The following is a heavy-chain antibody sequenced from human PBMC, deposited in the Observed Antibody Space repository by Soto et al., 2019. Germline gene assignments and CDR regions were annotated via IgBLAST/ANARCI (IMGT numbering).Heavy chain of an antibody. D-gene: IGHD6-19*01. CDR1: GFTFSSYW. CDR3: ARDPDSSGWHVDY. J-gene: IGHJ4*02. CDR2: IKQDGSEK. V-gene: IGHV3-7*01. Sequence: EVQLVESGGGLVQPGGSLRLSCAASGFTFSSYWMSWVRQAPGKGQERVANIKQDGSEKYYVDSVKGRFTITRENAKNSLYLQMNRLKAEDTAVYYCARDPDSSGWHVDYWGQGTLVTVSS.